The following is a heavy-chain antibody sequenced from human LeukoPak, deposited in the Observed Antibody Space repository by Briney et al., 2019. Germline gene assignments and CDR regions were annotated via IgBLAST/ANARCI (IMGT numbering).Heavy chain of an antibody. CDR3: AREGFPPKISDFWSGLGPYYYYGMDV. CDR2: IIPMFNSP. J-gene: IGHJ6*02. V-gene: IGHV1-69*13. CDR1: GDTFISYA. Sequence: SVKVSCKASGDTFISYAINWVRQAPGQGLEWMGGIIPMFNSPNYAQNFQGRVTFTADESTSTAYMELSSLRSGDTAVYYCAREGFPPKISDFWSGLGPYYYYGMDVWGQGTTVTVSS. D-gene: IGHD3-3*01.